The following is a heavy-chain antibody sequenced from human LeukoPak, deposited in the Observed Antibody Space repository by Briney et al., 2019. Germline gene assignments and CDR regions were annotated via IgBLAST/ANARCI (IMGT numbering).Heavy chain of an antibody. CDR1: GGSISSYY. Sequence: SETLSLTCTVSGGSISSYYWSWIRQPPGKGLEWIGYIYYSGSTNYNPSLKSRVTISVDTSKNQLSLKLSSVTAADTAVYYCARGLRGWNFDYWGQGTLVIVSS. CDR2: IYYSGST. J-gene: IGHJ4*02. D-gene: IGHD6-19*01. V-gene: IGHV4-59*01. CDR3: ARGLRGWNFDY.